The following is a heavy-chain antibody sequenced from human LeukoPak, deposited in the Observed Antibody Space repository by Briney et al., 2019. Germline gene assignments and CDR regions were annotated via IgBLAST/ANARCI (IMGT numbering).Heavy chain of an antibody. CDR3: ARDGRPSGDIVVVVAATGGFDY. J-gene: IGHJ4*02. CDR1: GYTFTGYY. Sequence: ASVKLSCKASGYTFTGYYMYWVRQAPGPGLEWMGWINPNSGGTNYARKFQGRVTMTRDTSISTAYMELSRLRSDDTAVYYCARDGRPSGDIVVVVAATGGFDYWGQGTLVTVSS. V-gene: IGHV1-2*02. D-gene: IGHD2-15*01. CDR2: INPNSGGT.